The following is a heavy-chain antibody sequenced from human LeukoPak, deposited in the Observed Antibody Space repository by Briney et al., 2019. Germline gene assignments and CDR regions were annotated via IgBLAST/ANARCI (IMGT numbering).Heavy chain of an antibody. CDR2: ISGSGGST. Sequence: AGGSLRLSCAASGFTFSSYAMSWVRQAPGKGLEWVSAISGSGGSTYYADSVKGRFTISRDNSENTLYLQMNSLRAEDTAVYYCAKNKVPAAFFDYWGQGTLVTVSS. J-gene: IGHJ4*02. CDR3: AKNKVPAAFFDY. CDR1: GFTFSSYA. D-gene: IGHD2-2*01. V-gene: IGHV3-23*01.